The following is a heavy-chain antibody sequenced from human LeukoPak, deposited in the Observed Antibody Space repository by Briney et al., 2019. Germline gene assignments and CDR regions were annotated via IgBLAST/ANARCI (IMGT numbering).Heavy chain of an antibody. J-gene: IGHJ4*02. CDR1: GFTFSSYG. CDR3: ATAWSD. D-gene: IGHD3-3*01. V-gene: IGHV3-30*03. Sequence: GGSLRLSCAASGFTFSSYGMHWVRQAPGKGLEWVAVISYDGSNKYYADSVKGRFTISRDNSKNTLYLQMNSLRAKDTAVYYCATAWSDWGQGTLVTVSS. CDR2: ISYDGSNK.